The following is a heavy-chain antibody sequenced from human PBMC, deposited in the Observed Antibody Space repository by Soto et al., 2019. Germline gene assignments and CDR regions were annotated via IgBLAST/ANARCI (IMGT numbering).Heavy chain of an antibody. CDR2: TSYDGTSK. D-gene: IGHD3-16*01. CDR1: GFRFKSYV. Sequence: QVHLVESGGGVVQPGTSLRLSCLASGFRFKSYVMSWVRQPPGKGLEWVALTSYDGTSKYYGDSVTGRFTVSRDKTKNTLHLQMVSLSAEDTALYYCTRWGTTGGFDLWGQGTLVSVSS. V-gene: IGHV3-30*19. CDR3: TRWGTTGGFDL. J-gene: IGHJ4*02.